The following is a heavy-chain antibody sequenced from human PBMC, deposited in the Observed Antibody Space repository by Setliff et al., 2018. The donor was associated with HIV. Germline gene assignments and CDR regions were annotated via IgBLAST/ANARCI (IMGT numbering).Heavy chain of an antibody. CDR2: IHYTGNT. CDR1: GASISTTTYY. J-gene: IGHJ4*02. CDR3: ARDLSYTANWEFDF. V-gene: IGHV4-39*02. D-gene: IGHD3-16*01. Sequence: SETLSLTCTVSGASISTTTYYWGWVRQPPGKGLEWIGSIHYTGNTYNTPSLKSRLTISVDASKNQISLKSEDSALYYCARDLSYTANWEFDFWGQGILVTVLL.